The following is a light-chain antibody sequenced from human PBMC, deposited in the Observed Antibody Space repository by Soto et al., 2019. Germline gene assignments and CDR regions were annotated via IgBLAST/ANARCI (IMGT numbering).Light chain of an antibody. CDR3: QQYNSYSGM. CDR1: QTIGSW. CDR2: DAS. V-gene: IGKV1-5*01. Sequence: IEITQKPSTLSASVGDRVTVTRRARQTIGSWLGWYQQKPGRAPKLLIFDASSLESGVPSRFSGNGSGTEFTLTISGLQPDDFASYYCQQYNSYSGMFGQGTKVDI. J-gene: IGKJ1*01.